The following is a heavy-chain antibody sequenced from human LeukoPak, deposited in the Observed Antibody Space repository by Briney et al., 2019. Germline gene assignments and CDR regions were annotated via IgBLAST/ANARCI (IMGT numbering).Heavy chain of an antibody. CDR1: GFTFSSYR. D-gene: IGHD4-17*01. Sequence: GGSLRLSCAASGFTFSSYRMSWVRQAPGKGLEWVANIKQDGSEKYYVDSVKGRFTISRDNAKNSLYLQMNSLRAEDTAVYYCAGGGDLRDYGDYSYIPDFDYWGQGTLVTVSS. CDR3: AGGGDLRDYGDYSYIPDFDY. J-gene: IGHJ4*02. V-gene: IGHV3-7*03. CDR2: IKQDGSEK.